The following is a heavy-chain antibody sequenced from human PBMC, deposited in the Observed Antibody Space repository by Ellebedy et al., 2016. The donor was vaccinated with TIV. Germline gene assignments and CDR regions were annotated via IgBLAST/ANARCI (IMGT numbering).Heavy chain of an antibody. J-gene: IGHJ3*02. V-gene: IGHV3-23*01. CDR3: AKDRDIVATGDAFDI. Sequence: GESLKISXAASGFTFSSYAMSWVRQAPGKGLEWVSAISGSGGSTYYADSVKGRFTISRDNSKNTLYLQMNSLRAEDTAVYYCAKDRDIVATGDAFDIWGQGTMVTVSS. CDR2: ISGSGGST. CDR1: GFTFSSYA. D-gene: IGHD5-12*01.